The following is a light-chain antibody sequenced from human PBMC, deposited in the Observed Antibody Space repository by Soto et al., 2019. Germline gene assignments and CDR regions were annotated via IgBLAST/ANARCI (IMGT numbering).Light chain of an antibody. Sequence: EFVLTQSPGTLSLSPGEGATLSCRASQSLSSNYLAWYHQKPGQAPRLLISGISRRAAGIPDRFSGSGSRTDFTLTISSLQSEDFGVYYCQQYNNWPRATFGGGTKVEIK. J-gene: IGKJ4*01. CDR2: GIS. CDR1: QSLSSNY. CDR3: QQYNNWPRAT. V-gene: IGKV3-20*01.